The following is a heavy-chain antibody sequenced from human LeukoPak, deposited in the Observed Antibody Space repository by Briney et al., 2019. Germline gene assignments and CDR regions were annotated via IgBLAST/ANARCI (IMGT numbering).Heavy chain of an antibody. CDR1: GGSISSYY. CDR2: IYYSGST. J-gene: IGHJ4*02. Sequence: SETLSLTCTVSGGSISSYYWSWIRQPPGKGLEWIGYIYYSGSTNYNPSLKSQVTISVDTSKNQFSLKLSSVTAADTAVYYCAGGYDFWSCYYSSDYWGQGTLVTVSS. D-gene: IGHD3-3*01. CDR3: AGGYDFWSCYYSSDY. V-gene: IGHV4-59*01.